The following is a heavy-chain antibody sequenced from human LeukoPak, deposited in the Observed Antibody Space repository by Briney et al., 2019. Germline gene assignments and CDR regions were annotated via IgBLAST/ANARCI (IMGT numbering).Heavy chain of an antibody. V-gene: IGHV1-3*03. CDR2: INAGNGNT. J-gene: IGHJ3*02. Sequence: ASVKVSCKASGGTFSSYAISWVRQAPGQGLEWMGWINAGNGNTKYSQEFQGRVTITRDTSASTAYMELSSLRSEDMAVYYCARSQGTIPGVPLDIWGQGTMVTVSS. CDR1: GGTFSSYA. D-gene: IGHD2-8*01. CDR3: ARSQGTIPGVPLDI.